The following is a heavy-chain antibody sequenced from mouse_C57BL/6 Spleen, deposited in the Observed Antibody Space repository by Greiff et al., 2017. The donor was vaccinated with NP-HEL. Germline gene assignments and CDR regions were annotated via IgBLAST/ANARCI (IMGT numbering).Heavy chain of an antibody. CDR2: IYPGDGDT. D-gene: IGHD2-9*01. Sequence: QVQLQQSGPELVKPGASVTISCKASGYAFSSSWLNWVKPRPGKGLEWIGRIYPGDGDTNYNGKFKGKATLTADKSSSTSYMQLSSLTSEDSAVYFCARAYYGYDEGFDYWGQGTTLTVSS. CDR3: ARAYYGYDEGFDY. J-gene: IGHJ2*01. V-gene: IGHV1-82*01. CDR1: GYAFSSSW.